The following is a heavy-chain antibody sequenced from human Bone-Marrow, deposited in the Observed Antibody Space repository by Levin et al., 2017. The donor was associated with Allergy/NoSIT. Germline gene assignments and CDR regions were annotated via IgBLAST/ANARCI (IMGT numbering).Heavy chain of an antibody. V-gene: IGHV4-59*01. CDR2: IFYSGST. D-gene: IGHD3-3*01. CDR1: GGSINDYY. CDR3: ARVTMGWFDP. J-gene: IGHJ5*02. Sequence: SQTLSLTCTVSGGSINDYYWSWIRQPPGKGLEWIGYIFYSGSTNYNPSLKSRLTISLDMSKRHFSLKLSSVTASDTAVYYCARVTMGWFDPWGQGTLVTVSS.